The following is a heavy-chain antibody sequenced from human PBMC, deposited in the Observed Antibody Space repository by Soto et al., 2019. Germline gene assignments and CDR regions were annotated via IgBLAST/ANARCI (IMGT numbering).Heavy chain of an antibody. J-gene: IGHJ5*02. V-gene: IGHV1-69*06. CDR1: GDTFSSYA. CDR3: ARVGLVVDSWFDP. CDR2: IIPIFGTA. Sequence: SVKVSCKASGDTFSSYAISWVRQAPGQGLEWMGGIIPIFGTANYAQKFQGRVTITADKSTSTAYMELSSLRSEDTAVYYCARVGLVVDSWFDPWGQGTLVTVSS. D-gene: IGHD2-21*01.